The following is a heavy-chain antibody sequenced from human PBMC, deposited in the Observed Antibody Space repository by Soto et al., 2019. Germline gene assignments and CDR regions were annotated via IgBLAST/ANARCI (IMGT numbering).Heavy chain of an antibody. V-gene: IGHV1-3*01. CDR1: GYTFTSYA. CDR3: ARVFGIAVAGIGY. J-gene: IGHJ4*02. D-gene: IGHD6-19*01. Sequence: ASVKVSCKASGYTFTSYAMHWVRQAPGQRLEWMGWINAGNGNTKYSQKFQGRVTITRDTSASTAYMELSSLRSEDTAAYYCARVFGIAVAGIGYWGQGTLVTVSS. CDR2: INAGNGNT.